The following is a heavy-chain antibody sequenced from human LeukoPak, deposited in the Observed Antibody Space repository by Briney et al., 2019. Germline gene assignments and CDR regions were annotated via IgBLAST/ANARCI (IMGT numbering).Heavy chain of an antibody. Sequence: GGSLRPSCAASGFTFSSQWMSWVRQAPGKGLEWVANIKEDGSEKSYVDSVKGRFTISRDNAKNSLYLQMNSLRAEDTAVYYCARAFSWDQGTLVTVSS. D-gene: IGHD3-16*01. J-gene: IGHJ5*02. CDR1: GFTFSSQW. V-gene: IGHV3-7*01. CDR2: IKEDGSEK. CDR3: ARAFS.